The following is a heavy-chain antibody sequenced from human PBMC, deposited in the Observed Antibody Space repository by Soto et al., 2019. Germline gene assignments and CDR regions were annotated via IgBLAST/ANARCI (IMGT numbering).Heavy chain of an antibody. D-gene: IGHD6-19*01. J-gene: IGHJ4*02. CDR3: AKIPNTSGWTYFDF. CDR2: ISNTGRTT. Sequence: LRLSCEVSGVTLSSCAMAWVRQAPGKGLEWVSDISNTGRTTNYADSVKGRFTISRDNSKNTVYLQMNSLGVGDTAIYYCAKIPNTSGWTYFDFWGRGTLVTVSS. CDR1: GVTLSSCA. V-gene: IGHV3-23*01.